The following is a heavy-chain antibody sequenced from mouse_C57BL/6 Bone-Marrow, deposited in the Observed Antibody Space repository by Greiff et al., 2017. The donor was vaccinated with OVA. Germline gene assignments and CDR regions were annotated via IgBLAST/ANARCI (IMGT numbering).Heavy chain of an antibody. V-gene: IGHV5-6*02. CDR3: ARLRPPLAY. CDR2: ISSGGSYT. Sequence: EVMLVESGGDLVKPGGSLKLSCAASGFTFSSYGMSWVRQTPDKRLEWVATISSGGSYTYYPDSVKGRFTISRDNAKNTLYLQISSLKSKDTAMYYCARLRPPLAYWGQGTLVTVSA. CDR1: GFTFSSYG. J-gene: IGHJ3*01.